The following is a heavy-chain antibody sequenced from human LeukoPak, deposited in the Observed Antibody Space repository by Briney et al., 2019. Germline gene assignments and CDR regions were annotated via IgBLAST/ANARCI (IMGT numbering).Heavy chain of an antibody. CDR1: GFSLSTGGMC. V-gene: IGHV2-70*11. CDR3: ARMGIYGQGYFDY. CDR2: IDWDDDK. J-gene: IGHJ4*02. D-gene: IGHD2/OR15-2a*01. Sequence: SGPALVKPTQTLTLTCTFSGFSLSTGGMCVSWIRQLPGKALEWLTRIDWDDDKYYSTSLKTRLTISKDTSKNQVILTMTNMDPVDTATYYCARMGIYGQGYFDYWGQGTLVTVSS.